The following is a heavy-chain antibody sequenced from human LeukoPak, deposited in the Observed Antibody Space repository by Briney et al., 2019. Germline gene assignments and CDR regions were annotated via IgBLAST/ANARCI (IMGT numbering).Heavy chain of an antibody. J-gene: IGHJ3*02. CDR3: ARVYYYDSSGYYPDAFDI. CDR1: GYTFTSYG. Sequence: ASVKVYCKASGYTFTSYGISWERQAPGQGLEWMGWISAYNGNTNYAQKLQGRVTMTTDTSTSTAYMELRSLRSDDTAVYYCARVYYYDSSGYYPDAFDIWGQGTMVTVSS. CDR2: ISAYNGNT. D-gene: IGHD3-22*01. V-gene: IGHV1-18*01.